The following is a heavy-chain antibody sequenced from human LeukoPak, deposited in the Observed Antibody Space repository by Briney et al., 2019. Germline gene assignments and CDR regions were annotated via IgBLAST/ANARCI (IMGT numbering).Heavy chain of an antibody. J-gene: IGHJ3*02. CDR3: ARDSVHDAFDI. D-gene: IGHD5/OR15-5a*01. CDR2: INSDGSST. CDR1: GFTFSSYW. Sequence: PGGSLRLSCAASGFTFSSYWMHWVRQAPGKGLVWVSRINSDGSSTSYADSVKGRFTISRDNAKNTLYLQMNSLRSEDTAVYYCARDSVHDAFDIWGQGTMVTVSS. V-gene: IGHV3-74*01.